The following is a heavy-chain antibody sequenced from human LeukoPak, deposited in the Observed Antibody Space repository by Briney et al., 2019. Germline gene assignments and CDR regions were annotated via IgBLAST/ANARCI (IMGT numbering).Heavy chain of an antibody. V-gene: IGHV4-39*01. CDR1: GGSISSYY. CDR3: ARRGSGVVVPAAMEYYFDY. D-gene: IGHD2-2*01. Sequence: PSETLSLTCTVSGGSISSYYWGWIRQPPGKGLEWIGSIYYSGSTYYNPSLKSRVTISVDTSKNQFSLKLSSVTAADTAVYYCARRGSGVVVPAAMEYYFDYWGQGTLVTVSS. CDR2: IYYSGST. J-gene: IGHJ4*02.